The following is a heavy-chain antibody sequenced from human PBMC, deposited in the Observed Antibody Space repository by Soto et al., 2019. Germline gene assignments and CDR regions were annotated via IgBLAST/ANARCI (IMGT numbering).Heavy chain of an antibody. CDR1: GYSFSTYG. CDR2: ISVYSGNT. Sequence: QVHFVQSGGEVKKSGASVKVSCTASGYSFSTYGITWVRQAPGQGLEWMGWISVYSGNTVYAQRFEARLTLTTDTSSNTDYMELRSLRSDDTAVYYCARDGFDYWGQGTLVTVSS. V-gene: IGHV1-18*01. J-gene: IGHJ4*02. CDR3: ARDGFDY.